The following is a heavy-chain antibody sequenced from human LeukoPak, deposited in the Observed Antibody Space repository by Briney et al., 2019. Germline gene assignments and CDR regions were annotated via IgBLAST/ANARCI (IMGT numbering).Heavy chain of an antibody. D-gene: IGHD3-3*01. V-gene: IGHV3-15*01. J-gene: IGHJ4*02. CDR1: GFTFTNAW. Sequence: GRSLRLACAASGFTFTNAWMSWVRQAPGKGLEWVGRVKTKSDGGTTDYAAPVKGRFIISGDDSKNMLYLQMNSLKAEDTAVYYCAKYYDFWSDKYPKNGFDHWGQGTLVTVSS. CDR2: VKTKSDGGTT. CDR3: AKYYDFWSDKYPKNGFDH.